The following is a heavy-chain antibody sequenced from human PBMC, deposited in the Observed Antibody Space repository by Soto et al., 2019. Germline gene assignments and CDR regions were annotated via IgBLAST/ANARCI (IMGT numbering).Heavy chain of an antibody. J-gene: IGHJ3*02. V-gene: IGHV1-18*01. CDR1: GYTFTSYG. CDR3: ARERAARAHPLDHDAFDI. D-gene: IGHD6-6*01. CDR2: ISAYNGNT. Sequence: ASVKVSCKASGYTFTSYGISWVRQAPRQGLEWMGWISAYNGNTNYAQKLQGRVTMTTDTSTSTAYMELRSLRSDDTAVYYCARERAARAHPLDHDAFDIWGQGTMVTVSS.